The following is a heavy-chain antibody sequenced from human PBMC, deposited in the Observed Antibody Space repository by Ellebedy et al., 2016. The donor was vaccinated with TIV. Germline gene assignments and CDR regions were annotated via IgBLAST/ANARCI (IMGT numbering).Heavy chain of an antibody. V-gene: IGHV3-30-3*01. Sequence: GGSLRLXCAASGFIFSNYAMHWVRQAPGKGLEWVAVMSYNGGQKYHADSVQGRFTISRDNSRNTLYLQMNSLKGEDTAVYYCARLMEVATVVFYYGMDVWGQGTTVTVSS. CDR3: ARLMEVATVVFYYGMDV. CDR2: MSYNGGQK. J-gene: IGHJ6*02. CDR1: GFIFSNYA. D-gene: IGHD5-24*01.